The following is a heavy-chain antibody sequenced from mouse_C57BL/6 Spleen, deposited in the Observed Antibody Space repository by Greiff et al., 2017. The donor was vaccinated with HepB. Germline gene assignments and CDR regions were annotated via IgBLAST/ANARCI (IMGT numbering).Heavy chain of an antibody. CDR2: INPSSGYT. V-gene: IGHV1-4*01. D-gene: IGHD2-2*01. J-gene: IGHJ3*01. Sequence: VQLQQSGAELARPGASVKMSCKASGYTFTSYTMHWVKQRPGQGLEWIGYINPSSGYTKYNQKFKDKATLTADKSSSTAYMQLSSLTSEDSAVYYCASGGGYDWFAYCGQGTLFTISA. CDR1: GYTFTSYT. CDR3: ASGGGYDWFAY.